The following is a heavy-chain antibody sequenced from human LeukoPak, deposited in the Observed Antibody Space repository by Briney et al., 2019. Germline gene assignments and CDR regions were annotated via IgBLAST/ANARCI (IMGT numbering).Heavy chain of an antibody. Sequence: PSETLSLTCAVYGGPFSGYYWSWIRQPPGKGLEWIGEINHSGSTNYNPSLKSRVTISVDTSKNQFSLKLSSVTAADTAVYYCARRRGYSYGLDYWGQGTLVTVSS. J-gene: IGHJ4*02. D-gene: IGHD5-18*01. CDR2: INHSGST. CDR3: ARRRGYSYGLDY. V-gene: IGHV4-34*01. CDR1: GGPFSGYY.